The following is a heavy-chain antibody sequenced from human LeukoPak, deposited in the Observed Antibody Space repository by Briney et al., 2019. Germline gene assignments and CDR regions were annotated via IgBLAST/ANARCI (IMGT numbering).Heavy chain of an antibody. CDR3: ARAGSGSFDY. V-gene: IGHV4-59*01. J-gene: IGHJ4*02. CDR1: GGSISSYY. CDR2: NSYSGNT. D-gene: IGHD1-26*01. Sequence: PSETLSLTCTVSGGSISSYYWSWIRQPPGKGLKWIGYNSYSGNTNYNPSLKSRVTISVDTSKNHFSLNLSSVTAADTAVYYCARAGSGSFDYWGQGTLVTVSS.